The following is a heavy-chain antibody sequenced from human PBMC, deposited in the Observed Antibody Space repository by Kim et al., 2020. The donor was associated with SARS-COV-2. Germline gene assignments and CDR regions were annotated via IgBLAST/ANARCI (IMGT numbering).Heavy chain of an antibody. CDR3: AREISSSWYGRHWFDP. CDR1: GVPISNSY. D-gene: IGHD6-13*01. Sequence: SETLSLTCTVSGVPISNSYWSWIRQPPGKGLEWIGYMYYSVSTNYNPSLKSRVTMSVDTSKNQFSLKLSSVTAADTAVYYCAREISSSWYGRHWFDPWGQGTLVTVFS. V-gene: IGHV4-59*08. CDR2: MYYSVST. J-gene: IGHJ5*02.